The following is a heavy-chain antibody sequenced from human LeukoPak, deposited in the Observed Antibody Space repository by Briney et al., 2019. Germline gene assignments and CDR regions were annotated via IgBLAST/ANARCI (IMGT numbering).Heavy chain of an antibody. J-gene: IGHJ4*02. Sequence: GASLLISCKGSGYLFTSYWIGWVRQLPGKGLEWVGIIYPGDSDTRYSPSIQGQVTISAATSISTAYLQWSSLKASDTAMYCCARPSGSSRTTLDYWGQGTLATVS. V-gene: IGHV5-51*01. CDR1: GYLFTSYW. CDR3: ARPSGSSRTTLDY. D-gene: IGHD1-26*01. CDR2: IYPGDSDT.